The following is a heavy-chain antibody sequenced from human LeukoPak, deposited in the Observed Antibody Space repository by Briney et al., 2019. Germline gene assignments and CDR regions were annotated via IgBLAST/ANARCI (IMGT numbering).Heavy chain of an antibody. CDR1: GGSISSYY. CDR2: IYYSGST. D-gene: IGHD3-10*01. J-gene: IGHJ5*02. CDR3: ARAGWFGELAAPFDP. Sequence: PSETLSLTCTVSGGSISSYYWSWIRQPPGKGLEWIGYIYYSGSTNYNPSLKSRVTISVDTSKNQFSLKLSSVTAADTGVYYCARAGWFGELAAPFDPWGQGTLVTVSS. V-gene: IGHV4-59*01.